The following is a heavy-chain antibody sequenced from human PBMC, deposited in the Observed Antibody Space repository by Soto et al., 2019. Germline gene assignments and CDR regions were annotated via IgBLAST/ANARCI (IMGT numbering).Heavy chain of an antibody. Sequence: EVQLVESGGGLVQPGGSLRLSCAASGFTFSNYEMNWVRQAPGKGLEWLSYISSGTTRHYEDSVKGRFTISRDNAKNSVYLQMNSLRADDTAVYYCARDAFDVFALVRGWFDPWGQGTQVTVSS. CDR3: ARDAFDVFALVRGWFDP. V-gene: IGHV3-48*03. J-gene: IGHJ5*02. CDR2: ISSGTTR. CDR1: GFTFSNYE. D-gene: IGHD3-9*01.